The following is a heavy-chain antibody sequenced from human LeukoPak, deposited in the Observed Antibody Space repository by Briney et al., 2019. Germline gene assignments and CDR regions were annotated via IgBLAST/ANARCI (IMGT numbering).Heavy chain of an antibody. CDR1: GFTFSSYG. D-gene: IGHD1-26*01. V-gene: IGHV3-30*18. CDR3: AKGGPSGSYFDY. J-gene: IGHJ4*02. Sequence: AGGSLRLSCAASGFTFSSYGMHWVRRAPGKGLEWVAVISYDGSNKYYADSVKGRFTISRDNSKNTLYLQMNSLRAEDTAVYYCAKGGPSGSYFDYWGQGTLVTVSS. CDR2: ISYDGSNK.